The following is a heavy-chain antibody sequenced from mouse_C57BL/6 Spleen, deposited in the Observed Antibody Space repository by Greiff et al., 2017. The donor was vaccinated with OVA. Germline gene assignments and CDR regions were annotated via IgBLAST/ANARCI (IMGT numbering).Heavy chain of an antibody. CDR2: IDPSDSYT. J-gene: IGHJ3*01. D-gene: IGHD2-3*01. CDR3: ARGSGDGYSGAWFAY. V-gene: IGHV1-69*01. CDR1: GYTFTSYW. Sequence: QVQLQQPGAELVMPGASVKLSCKASGYTFTSYWMHWVKQRPGQGLEWIGEIDPSDSYTNYNQKFKGKSTLTVDKSSSTAYMQLSSLTSEDSAVYYCARGSGDGYSGAWFAYWGQGTLVTVSA.